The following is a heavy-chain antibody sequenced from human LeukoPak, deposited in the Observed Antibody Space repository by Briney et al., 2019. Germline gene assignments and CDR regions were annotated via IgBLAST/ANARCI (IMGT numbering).Heavy chain of an antibody. CDR1: GYTFTSND. D-gene: IGHD2-2*01. V-gene: IGHV1-8*01. CDR2: MNPESGNT. Sequence: ASVTVSCKASGYTFTSNDINWVRQATGQGLEWMGWMNPESGNTGYEQKFQGRVTMTWNTSISTAYMELSSLGSEDTAVYYCARRYAGGWTDYWGQGTLVTVSS. J-gene: IGHJ4*02. CDR3: ARRYAGGWTDY.